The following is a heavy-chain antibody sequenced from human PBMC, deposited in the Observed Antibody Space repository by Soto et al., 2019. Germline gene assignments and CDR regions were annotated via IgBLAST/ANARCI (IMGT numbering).Heavy chain of an antibody. CDR1: GGSISSSSYY. CDR2: MSYSWST. CDR3: ARQRGVSATLLRTQNWFDP. Sequence: QLQLQESGPGLVKPSETLSLTCTVSGGSISSSSYYWGWIRQPPGKGLEWIGSMSYSWSTYYNPSLKSRVSMSVATSKKQFSLKLSSVTAADTAVYYCARQRGVSATLLRTQNWFDPWGQGTLVTVSS. V-gene: IGHV4-39*01. J-gene: IGHJ5*02. D-gene: IGHD2-15*01.